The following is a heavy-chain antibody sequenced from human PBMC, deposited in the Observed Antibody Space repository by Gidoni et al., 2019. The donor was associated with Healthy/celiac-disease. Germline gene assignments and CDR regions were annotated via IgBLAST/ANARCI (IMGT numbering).Heavy chain of an antibody. CDR2: VSSSSSYI. Sequence: EVQLVESGGGLVKPGGSLRLSCAASGFTFSSYSMNWVRQAPGKGLEWVSSVSSSSSYIYYADSVKGRFTISRDNAKNSLYLQMNSLRAEDTAVYYCASWAHQWELSGGDAFDIWGQGTMVTVSS. CDR1: GFTFSSYS. V-gene: IGHV3-21*01. D-gene: IGHD1-26*01. J-gene: IGHJ3*02. CDR3: ASWAHQWELSGGDAFDI.